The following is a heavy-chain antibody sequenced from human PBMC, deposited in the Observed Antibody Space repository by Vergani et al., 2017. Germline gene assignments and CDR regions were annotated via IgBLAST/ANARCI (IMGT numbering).Heavy chain of an antibody. D-gene: IGHD3-3*01. CDR1: GYTFTGYY. Sequence: QVQLVQSGAEVKKPGASVKVSCKASGYTFTGYYMHWVRQAPGQGLEWMGWSNPNSGGTNYAQKFQGRVTMTRDTSISTAYMELSRLRSDDTAVYYCARRYDFWSGYFPNSNWFDPWGQGTLVTVSS. CDR2: SNPNSGGT. V-gene: IGHV1-2*02. CDR3: ARRYDFWSGYFPNSNWFDP. J-gene: IGHJ5*02.